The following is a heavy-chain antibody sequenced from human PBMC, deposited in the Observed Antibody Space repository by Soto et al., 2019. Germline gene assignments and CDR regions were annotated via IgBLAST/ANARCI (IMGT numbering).Heavy chain of an antibody. CDR2: IIPIFGTT. Sequence: VQLVQSGAEVKEPGSAVKVSCKAPADSFSSYGIGWVRQAPGQGLEWMGGIIPIFGTTNYAEKFQGRVTITADESTNTAYMELSSLRSEDTALYYCARVFPDGWVEPGVVRGYLDTWGRGTLVTVSS. J-gene: IGHJ4*02. CDR3: ARVFPDGWVEPGVVRGYLDT. D-gene: IGHD3-3*01. V-gene: IGHV1-69*01. CDR1: ADSFSSYG.